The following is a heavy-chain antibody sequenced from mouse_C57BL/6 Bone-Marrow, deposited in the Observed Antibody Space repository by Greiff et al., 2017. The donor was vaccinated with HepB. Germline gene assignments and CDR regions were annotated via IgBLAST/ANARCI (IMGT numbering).Heavy chain of an antibody. Sequence: QVQLKESGAELVRPGASVTLSCKASGYTFTDYEMHWVKQTPVHGLEWIGAIDPETGGTAYNQKFKGKAILTADKSSSTAYMELRSLTSEDSAVYYCTRRIVYWGQGTTLTVSS. J-gene: IGHJ2*01. CDR2: IDPETGGT. V-gene: IGHV1-15*01. CDR1: GYTFTDYE. CDR3: TRRIVY.